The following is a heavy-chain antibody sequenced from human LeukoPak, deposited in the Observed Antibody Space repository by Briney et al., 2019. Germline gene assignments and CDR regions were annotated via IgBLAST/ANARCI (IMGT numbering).Heavy chain of an antibody. V-gene: IGHV3-64*01. CDR1: GFTFSTYA. CDR3: ARSSSKNYYYYAMDV. J-gene: IGHJ6*02. Sequence: GGSLRLSCAASGFTFSTYAMHCVRQPPGKGLEYVAAINDNGGITHYTNSVKGRFTVSRDNSKDTLYLQMDSLRAEDMAVYYCARSSSKNYYYYAMDVWGQGTTVTVSS. CDR2: INDNGGIT.